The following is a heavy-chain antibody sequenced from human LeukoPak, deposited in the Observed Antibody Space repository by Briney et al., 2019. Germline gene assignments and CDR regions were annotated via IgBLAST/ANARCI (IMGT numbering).Heavy chain of an antibody. CDR1: GGSFSGYY. CDR3: ARGGITIFGVVIPYNNWFDP. V-gene: IGHV4-34*01. Sequence: SETLSLTCAVYGGSFSGYYWSWIRQPPGKGLDWIGEINHSGSTNYNPSLKSRVTISVDTSKNQFSLKLSSVTAADTAVYYCARGGITIFGVVIPYNNWFDPWGQGTLVTVSS. J-gene: IGHJ5*02. D-gene: IGHD3-3*01. CDR2: INHSGST.